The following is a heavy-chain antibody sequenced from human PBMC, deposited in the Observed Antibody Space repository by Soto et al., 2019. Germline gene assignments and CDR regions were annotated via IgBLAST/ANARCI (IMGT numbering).Heavy chain of an antibody. CDR1: GFTFSSYA. CDR2: ISGSGGST. CDR3: AKDGLSKYYYDSSGYYLLFDY. V-gene: IGHV3-23*01. Sequence: SCAASGFTFSSYAMSWVRQAPGKGLEWVSAISGSGGSTYYADSVKGRFTISRDNSKNTLYLQMNSLRAEDTAVYYCAKDGLSKYYYDSSGYYLLFDYWGQGTLVTVSS. J-gene: IGHJ4*02. D-gene: IGHD3-22*01.